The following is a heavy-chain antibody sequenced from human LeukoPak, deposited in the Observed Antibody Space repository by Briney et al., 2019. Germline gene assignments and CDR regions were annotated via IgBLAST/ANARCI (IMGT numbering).Heavy chain of an antibody. CDR3: ARGASYIVVVPDNWFDP. CDR2: IYYSGST. J-gene: IGHJ5*02. V-gene: IGHV4-31*03. CDR1: GGSISSGGYY. Sequence: SQTLSLTCTVSGGSISSGGYYWSWIRQHPGKGLEWIGYIYYSGSTNYNPSLKSRVTISVDTSKNQFSLKLSSVTAADTAVYYCARGASYIVVVPDNWFDPWGQGTLVTVSS. D-gene: IGHD2-2*01.